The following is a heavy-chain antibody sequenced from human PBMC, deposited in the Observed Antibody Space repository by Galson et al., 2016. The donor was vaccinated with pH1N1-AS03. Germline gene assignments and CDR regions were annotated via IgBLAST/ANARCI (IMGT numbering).Heavy chain of an antibody. CDR1: GFTFSSYA. V-gene: IGHV3-23*01. CDR3: AKFSLGYFAY. J-gene: IGHJ4*02. D-gene: IGHD2-15*01. Sequence: SLRLSCAASGFTFSSYAMSWVRQAPGKGLEWVSAIAGGGVTTYYADSVKGRFTISRDNSKNTLYLRINSLRAEDTAIYYCAKFSLGYFAYWGQGTLVTVSS. CDR2: IAGGGVTT.